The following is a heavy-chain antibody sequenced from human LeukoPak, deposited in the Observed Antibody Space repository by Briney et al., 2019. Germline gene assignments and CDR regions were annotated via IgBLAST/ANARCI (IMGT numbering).Heavy chain of an antibody. V-gene: IGHV3-48*03. CDR1: GFTFSSYE. D-gene: IGHD2-2*01. CDR2: ISSSGSTI. J-gene: IGHJ6*03. CDR3: AKDSECSSTSCYGAPDYYYYMDV. Sequence: GGSLRLSCAASGFTFSSYEMNWVRQAPGKGLEWVSYISSSGSTIYYADSVKGRFTISRDNSKNSLYLQMNSLRTEDTALYYCAKDSECSSTSCYGAPDYYYYMDVWGKGTTVTVSS.